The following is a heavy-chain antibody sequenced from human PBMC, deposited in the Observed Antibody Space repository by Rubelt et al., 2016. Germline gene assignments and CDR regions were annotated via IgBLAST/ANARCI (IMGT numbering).Heavy chain of an antibody. J-gene: IGHJ5*02. V-gene: IGHV4-34*01. CDR1: GGSFSGYY. CDR3: ARGLARAAAAPRRLWFDP. CDR2: INHSGST. D-gene: IGHD6-13*01. Sequence: QVQLQQWGAGLLKPSETLSLTCAVYGGSFSGYYWSWIRQPPGKGLEWIGEINHSGSTNYNPSLKSRVTISVDTSKNTFSRKLGSVTAAEPAVYYCARGLARAAAAPRRLWFDPWGQGTLVTVSS.